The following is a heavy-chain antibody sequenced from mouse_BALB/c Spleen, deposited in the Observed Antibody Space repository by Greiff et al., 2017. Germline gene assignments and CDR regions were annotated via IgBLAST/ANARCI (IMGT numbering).Heavy chain of an antibody. CDR2: IYPGDGDT. J-gene: IGHJ3*01. D-gene: IGHD2-2*01. CDR1: GYAFSSSW. V-gene: IGHV1-82*01. CDR3: ARRKEYGYDGLAY. Sequence: VQLQQSGPELVKPGASVKISCKASGYAFSSSWMNWVKQRPGQGLEWIGRIYPGDGDTNYNGKFKGKATLTADKSSSTAYMQLSSLTSVDSAVYVCARRKEYGYDGLAYWGKGTLVTVAA.